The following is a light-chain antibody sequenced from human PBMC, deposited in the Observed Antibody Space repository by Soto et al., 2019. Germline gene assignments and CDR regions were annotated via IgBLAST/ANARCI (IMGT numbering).Light chain of an antibody. V-gene: IGKV3-20*01. CDR1: QSVTSGY. J-gene: IGKJ2*01. CDR2: DAS. Sequence: EIVLTQSPGTLSLSPVERATLSCRASQSVTSGYLAWYQQKPGQAPRLLIYDASRRATGIPERFSGSGSGTDFTLTISRLEPEDFAVYYCQQYGTSLLYTFGQGTKLEIK. CDR3: QQYGTSLLYT.